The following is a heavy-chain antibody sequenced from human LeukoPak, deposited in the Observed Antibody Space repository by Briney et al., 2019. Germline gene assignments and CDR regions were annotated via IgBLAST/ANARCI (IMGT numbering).Heavy chain of an antibody. V-gene: IGHV3-21*01. Sequence: PGGSLRLSCAASGFTFSSYSMNWVRQAPGKGLEWVSSISGSSYIYYTDSVKGRFTISRDNAKNSLYLQMNSLRAEDTAVYYCARDQGVYCSGGSCTAFDIWGQGTMVTVSS. CDR1: GFTFSSYS. D-gene: IGHD2-15*01. J-gene: IGHJ3*02. CDR2: ISGSSYI. CDR3: ARDQGVYCSGGSCTAFDI.